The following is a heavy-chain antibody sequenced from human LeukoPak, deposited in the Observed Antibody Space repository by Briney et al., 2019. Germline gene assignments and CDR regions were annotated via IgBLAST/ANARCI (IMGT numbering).Heavy chain of an antibody. J-gene: IGHJ4*02. D-gene: IGHD2/OR15-2a*01. CDR3: ARNMGDY. Sequence: GGSLRLSCAASGFTFSTYWMTWVRQAPGKGLEWVANINQDGTEKNYVDSVKGRFTISRDIAKNSLYLQMNSLRAEDTAVYYCARNMGDYWGQGTLVTVSS. V-gene: IGHV3-7*04. CDR2: INQDGTEK. CDR1: GFTFSTYW.